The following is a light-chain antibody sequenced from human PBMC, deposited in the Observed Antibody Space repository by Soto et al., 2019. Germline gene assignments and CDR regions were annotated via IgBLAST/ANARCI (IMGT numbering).Light chain of an antibody. CDR1: QSVSSF. CDR2: DTS. J-gene: IGKJ4*01. CDR3: HQRSGWPLT. Sequence: IVLTQSPATLSLSPGERATLSCRASQSVSSFLALSQQKPGQAPRLLIYDTSSWTSVIPARFSGSGSWTDFTLTIMSLKTEEFGVYYCHQRSGWPLTFGRGTRVEIK. V-gene: IGKV3-11*01.